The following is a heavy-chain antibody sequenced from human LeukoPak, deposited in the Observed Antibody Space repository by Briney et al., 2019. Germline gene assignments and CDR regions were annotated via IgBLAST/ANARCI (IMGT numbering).Heavy chain of an antibody. CDR3: ARDFSKTDYSSGWSYYFDY. V-gene: IGHV3-53*01. Sequence: GGSLRLSCAASGFIVSSNYMSWVRQAPGKGLEWVSIIYSGSSTYYADSVKGRFTVSRDNSKNTLYLQMNSLRAEDTAVYYCARDFSKTDYSSGWSYYFDYWGQGTLVTVSS. D-gene: IGHD6-19*01. CDR2: IYSGSST. J-gene: IGHJ4*02. CDR1: GFIVSSNY.